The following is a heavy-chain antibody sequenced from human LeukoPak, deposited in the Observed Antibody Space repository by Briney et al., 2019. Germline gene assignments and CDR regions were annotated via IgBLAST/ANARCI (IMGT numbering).Heavy chain of an antibody. CDR3: ARGHTAVTRHFDF. Sequence: GGSLRLSCAASGFTFSSYWMHWVRQGPGKGLLWVSRIKTDGSGTGYADSVKGRFTISRDNAKNTLYLQMNSLRAEDTAVYYCARGHTAVTRHFDFWGQGTLVTVSS. CDR1: GFTFSSYW. CDR2: IKTDGSGT. J-gene: IGHJ4*02. D-gene: IGHD4-17*01. V-gene: IGHV3-74*01.